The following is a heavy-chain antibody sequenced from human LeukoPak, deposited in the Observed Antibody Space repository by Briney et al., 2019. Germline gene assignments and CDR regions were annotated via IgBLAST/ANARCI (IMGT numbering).Heavy chain of an antibody. J-gene: IGHJ6*04. CDR1: GYTFTSYG. Sequence: ASVKVSCKASGYTFTSYGISWERQAPGQRLESIGWISAYNGNTNYAQKLQGRVTMTTDTSTSTAYMELRSLRSDDTAVYYCARDRGSGSYYSPDYYYYGMDVWGKGTTVTVSS. D-gene: IGHD3-10*01. CDR3: ARDRGSGSYYSPDYYYYGMDV. CDR2: ISAYNGNT. V-gene: IGHV1-18*04.